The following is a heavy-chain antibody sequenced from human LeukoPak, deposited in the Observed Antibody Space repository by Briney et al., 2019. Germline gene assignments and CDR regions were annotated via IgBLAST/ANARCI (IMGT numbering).Heavy chain of an antibody. Sequence: GGSLRLSCAASGFTFSSYAMSWVRQAPGKGLEWVSAISGSGGSTYYADSVKGRFTISRDNSKNTLYLQMNSLRAEDTAVYYCARAEGYSSGWYEIEFDYWGQGTLVTVSS. D-gene: IGHD6-19*01. CDR3: ARAEGYSSGWYEIEFDY. V-gene: IGHV3-23*01. CDR1: GFTFSSYA. J-gene: IGHJ4*02. CDR2: ISGSGGST.